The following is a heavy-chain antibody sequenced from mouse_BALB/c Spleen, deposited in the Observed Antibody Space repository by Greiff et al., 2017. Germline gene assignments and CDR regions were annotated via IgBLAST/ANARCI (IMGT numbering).Heavy chain of an antibody. CDR1: GFTFSSYT. D-gene: IGHD2-4*01. CDR3: ARYNDYDDGDAMDY. CDR2: ISSGGGNT. Sequence: EVKLQESGGGLVKPGGSLKLSCAASGFTFSSYTMSWVRQTPEKRLEWVATISSGGGNTYYPDSVKGRFTISRDNAKNNLYLQMSSLRSEDTALYYCARYNDYDDGDAMDYWGQGTSVTVSS. V-gene: IGHV5-9*03. J-gene: IGHJ4*01.